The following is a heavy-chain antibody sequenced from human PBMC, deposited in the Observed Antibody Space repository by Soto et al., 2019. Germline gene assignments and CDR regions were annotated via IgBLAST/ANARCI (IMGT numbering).Heavy chain of an antibody. CDR3: ARDPSPEHIVVSPAYDY. Sequence: GGSLRLSCAASGVTFSSYSMNWVRQAPGKGLEWVSSISSSSSYIYYADSVKGRFTISRDNAKNSLYLQMNSLRAEDTAVYYCARDPSPEHIVVSPAYDYWGQGTLVTVSS. J-gene: IGHJ4*02. CDR2: ISSSSSYI. V-gene: IGHV3-21*01. CDR1: GVTFSSYS. D-gene: IGHD2-21*01.